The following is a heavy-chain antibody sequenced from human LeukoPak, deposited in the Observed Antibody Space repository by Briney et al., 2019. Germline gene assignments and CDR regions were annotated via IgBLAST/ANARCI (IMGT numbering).Heavy chain of an antibody. CDR3: ARDTRHRYCSSTICYRGWLDP. J-gene: IGHJ5*02. Sequence: ASVKVSCKASGYTFTSYGISWVRQAPGQGLEWMGWISAYNGNTHYAQKLQGRVTMTTDTSTSTVYMELRSLRSDDTAVYYCARDTRHRYCSSTICYRGWLDPWGQGTLVTVSS. CDR1: GYTFTSYG. D-gene: IGHD2-2*01. CDR2: ISAYNGNT. V-gene: IGHV1-18*01.